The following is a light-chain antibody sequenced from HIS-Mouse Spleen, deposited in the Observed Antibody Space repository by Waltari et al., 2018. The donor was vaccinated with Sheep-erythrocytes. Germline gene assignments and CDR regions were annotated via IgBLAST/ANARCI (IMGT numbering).Light chain of an antibody. CDR1: SSNIGNTA. V-gene: IGLV1-36*01. Sequence: QPVLTQPPSLSEAPRQTVTIASSGSSSNIGNTAVNCYHPHPTNAPKLLMYQHLPGKAPKLLIYYEGLLPSGVADRFSGSKSGTSASLAISGLQSEDEADYYCAAWDDSLNGWVFGGGTKLTVL. CDR3: AAWDDSLNGWV. J-gene: IGLJ3*02. CDR2: YEG.